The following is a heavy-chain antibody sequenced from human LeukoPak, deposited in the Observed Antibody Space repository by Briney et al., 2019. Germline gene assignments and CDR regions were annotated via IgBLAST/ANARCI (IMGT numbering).Heavy chain of an antibody. CDR2: INHSGST. V-gene: IGHV4-34*01. CDR1: GGSFSGYH. D-gene: IGHD3-22*01. J-gene: IGHJ4*02. Sequence: PSETLSLTRGVYGGSFSGYHWSWIRQPPGKGLKWIGEINHSGSTNYNPSLKTRLTISVDTSKNQFSLNLSSVTAADTAVYYCARGPEAHYYDSSGYGYWGQGTLVTVSS. CDR3: ARGPEAHYYDSSGYGY.